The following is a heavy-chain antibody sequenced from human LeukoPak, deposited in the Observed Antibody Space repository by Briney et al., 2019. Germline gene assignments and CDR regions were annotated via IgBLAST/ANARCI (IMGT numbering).Heavy chain of an antibody. D-gene: IGHD5-24*01. CDR2: ISSTDNTI. CDR1: GFIFSDYY. Sequence: GGSLRLSCAASGFIFSDYYISWIRHAPGKGLEWVSYISSTDNTIYYADSVKGRFTISRDNAKKSVYLQMNSLRAEDTAVYYCARSLSADGYVRGYFDYWGQGTLVTVSS. V-gene: IGHV3-11*04. CDR3: ARSLSADGYVRGYFDY. J-gene: IGHJ4*02.